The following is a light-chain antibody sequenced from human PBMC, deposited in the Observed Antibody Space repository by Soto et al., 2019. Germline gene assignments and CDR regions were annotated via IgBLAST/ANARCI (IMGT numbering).Light chain of an antibody. Sequence: IVLTQSPGTLSLSPGERATLSCRASQSISSTYLAWYQQKPGQAPRLLISDASKRANGIPARFSGSGSGTDFTLTISRLEPEDFAVYYCQQRSYPITFGQGTQLEIK. J-gene: IGKJ5*01. V-gene: IGKV3D-20*02. CDR2: DAS. CDR3: QQRSYPIT. CDR1: QSISSTY.